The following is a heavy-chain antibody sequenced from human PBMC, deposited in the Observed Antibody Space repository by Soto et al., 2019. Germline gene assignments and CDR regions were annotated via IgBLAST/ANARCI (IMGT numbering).Heavy chain of an antibody. D-gene: IGHD6-13*01. Sequence: EVQLVESGGGLVKPGGSLRLSCAASGFTFSSYSMNWVRQAPGKGLEWVSSISSSSSYIYYADSVKGRFTISRDNAKNSLYLQMNCLRAEDTAVYYCAGGRGAAGTDSVQYYGMDVWGQGTTVTVSS. CDR1: GFTFSSYS. CDR2: ISSSSSYI. J-gene: IGHJ6*02. CDR3: AGGRGAAGTDSVQYYGMDV. V-gene: IGHV3-21*01.